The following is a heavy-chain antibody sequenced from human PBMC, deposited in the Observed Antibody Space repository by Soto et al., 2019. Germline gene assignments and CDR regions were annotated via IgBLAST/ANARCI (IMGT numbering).Heavy chain of an antibody. CDR3: AKVPGGEVTPGY. V-gene: IGHV3-30-3*01. Sequence: QVQLVESGGGVVQPGRSLRLSCAASGFTFSSYAMHWVRQAPGKGLEWVAVISYDGSNKYYADSVKGRFTISRDNSKNTLYLQMNSLRAEDTAVYYCAKVPGGEVTPGYWGQGTLVTVSS. CDR1: GFTFSSYA. J-gene: IGHJ4*02. D-gene: IGHD3-16*01. CDR2: ISYDGSNK.